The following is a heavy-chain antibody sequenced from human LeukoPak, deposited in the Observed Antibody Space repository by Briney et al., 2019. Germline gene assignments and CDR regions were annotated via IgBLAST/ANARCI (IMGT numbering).Heavy chain of an antibody. D-gene: IGHD3-10*01. CDR2: INPSVGST. Sequence: GASVKVSCKAFGYTFNYYYQYWVRQAPGQGLEWMGIINPSVGSTNSAQKFQGRVTMARDTSTSTVYMELSSLKSEDTAVYYCARVRGGGRGALDIWGQGTMVTVSS. CDR1: GYTFNYYY. V-gene: IGHV1-46*02. CDR3: ARVRGGGRGALDI. J-gene: IGHJ3*02.